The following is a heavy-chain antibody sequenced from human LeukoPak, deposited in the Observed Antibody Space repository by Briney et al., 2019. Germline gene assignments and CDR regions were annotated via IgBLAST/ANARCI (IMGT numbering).Heavy chain of an antibody. D-gene: IGHD3-16*02. Sequence: TGGSLRLSCAASGFTFSNYWMSWVRQAPGKGLEWVAHINQDGSEEHYMDSVKARFIISRDNAKNSLSLQMDSLRAEDTAVYYCARKFILDYWGQGTLVTVSS. CDR1: GFTFSNYW. J-gene: IGHJ4*02. CDR3: ARKFILDY. CDR2: INQDGSEE. V-gene: IGHV3-7*01.